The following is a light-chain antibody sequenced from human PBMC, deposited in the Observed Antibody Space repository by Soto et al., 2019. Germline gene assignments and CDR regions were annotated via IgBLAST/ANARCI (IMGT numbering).Light chain of an antibody. CDR3: QHYNSYSEA. CDR2: KAS. V-gene: IGKV1-5*03. J-gene: IGKJ1*01. CDR1: QTISSW. Sequence: PMTQSPTPLTGYVGRRFTISCRASQTISSWLAWYQQKTGKAPKILIYKASTLKSGVPSRFSGSGYGTEFTLTISSLQTDDFATYYCQHYNSYSEAFGQGTKVDIK.